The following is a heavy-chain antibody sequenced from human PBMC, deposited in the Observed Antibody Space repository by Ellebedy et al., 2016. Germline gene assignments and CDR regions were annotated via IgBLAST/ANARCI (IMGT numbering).Heavy chain of an antibody. J-gene: IGHJ4*02. CDR3: AREVRGVIYY. D-gene: IGHD3-10*01. Sequence: SETLSLTXTVSGGSISSGDYYWSWIRQPPGKGLEWIGYIYYSGSTYYNPSLKSRVTISVDTSKNQFSLKLSSVTAADTAVYYCAREVRGVIYYWGQGTLVTVSS. CDR2: IYYSGST. V-gene: IGHV4-30-4*01. CDR1: GGSISSGDYY.